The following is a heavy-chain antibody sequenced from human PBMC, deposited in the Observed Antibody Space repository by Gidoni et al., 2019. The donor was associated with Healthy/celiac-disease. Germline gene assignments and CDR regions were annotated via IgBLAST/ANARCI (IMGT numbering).Heavy chain of an antibody. D-gene: IGHD6-19*01. J-gene: IGHJ3*02. CDR1: GFTFSSYG. CDR3: AKAVGWYGENDAFDI. Sequence: QVQLVESGGGVVQPGRSLRPSCAASGFTFSSYGMHWVRQAPGKGLEWVAVISYDGSNKYYADSVKGRFTISRDNSRNTLYLQMNSLRAEDTAVYYCAKAVGWYGENDAFDIWGQGTMVTVSS. V-gene: IGHV3-30*18. CDR2: ISYDGSNK.